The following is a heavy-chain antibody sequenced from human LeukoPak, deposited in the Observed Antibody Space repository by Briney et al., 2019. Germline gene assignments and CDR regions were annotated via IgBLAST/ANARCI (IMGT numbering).Heavy chain of an antibody. V-gene: IGHV4-4*02. CDR1: GGSISSSNW. D-gene: IGHD5-18*01. CDR3: ASLDTAMVKVDY. J-gene: IGHJ4*02. CDR2: LYYSGRT. Sequence: SGTLSLTCAVSGGSISSSNWWSWVRQPPGKGLEWIGFLYYSGRTYYNPSLKSRVTISVDTSKNQFSLKLSSVTAADTAVYYCASLDTAMVKVDYWGQGTLVTVSS.